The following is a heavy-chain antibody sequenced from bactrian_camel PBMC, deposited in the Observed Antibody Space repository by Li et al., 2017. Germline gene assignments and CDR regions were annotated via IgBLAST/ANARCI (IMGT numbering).Heavy chain of an antibody. CDR3: AATTYGGGSWYWFRGDY. J-gene: IGHJ4*01. Sequence: HVQLVESGGDLAQPGGSLRLSCAASGYTFSNYWMYWVRQTPGKGLEWVTTINNPDGKTYYADSVKGRFTISRDNAKNTLYLQMNSLKTEDTAVYYCAATTYGGGSWYWFRGDYWGQGTQVTVS. V-gene: IGHV3S1*01. CDR2: INNPDGKT. CDR1: GYTFSNYW. D-gene: IGHD6*01.